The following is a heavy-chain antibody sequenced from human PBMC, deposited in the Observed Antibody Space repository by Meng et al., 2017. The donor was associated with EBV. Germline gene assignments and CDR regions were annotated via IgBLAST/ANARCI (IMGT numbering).Heavy chain of an antibody. CDR2: IIPIFGTA. V-gene: IGHV1-69*06. D-gene: IGHD6-13*01. Sequence: VQVVPSGAEVKKPGSSVKVSCKAAGGTFSSYAISWVRQAPGQGLEWMGGIIPIFGTANYAQKFQGRVTITADKSTSTAYMELSSLRSEDTAVYYCARAEIAAAGRLDYWGQGTLVTVSS. CDR3: ARAEIAAAGRLDY. J-gene: IGHJ4*02. CDR1: GGTFSSYA.